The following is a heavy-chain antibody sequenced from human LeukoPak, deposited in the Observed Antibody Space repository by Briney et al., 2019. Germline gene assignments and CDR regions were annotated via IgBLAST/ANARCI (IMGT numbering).Heavy chain of an antibody. D-gene: IGHD3-16*01. CDR2: LKSDGSSR. V-gene: IGHV3-74*01. CDR1: GFTFRSYW. J-gene: IGHJ4*02. CDR3: ARGGSYGDF. Sequence: GGSLRLSCEASGFTFRSYWMHWVRQTPGRGLVWVSSLKSDGSSRTYADSVKGRFTISRDNTKNTLYLQMSSLIAADTAVYYCARGGSYGDFWGQGTQVTVSS.